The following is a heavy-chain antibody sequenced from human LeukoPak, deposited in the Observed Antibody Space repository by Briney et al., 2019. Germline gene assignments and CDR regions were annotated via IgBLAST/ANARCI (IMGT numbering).Heavy chain of an antibody. Sequence: SETLSLTCTVSGGSISSSSYFGGWIRQPLGKGLEWIGTIYYYGSTYYNPSLKSRVTISVDTSKNQFSLKLSSVTAADTAVYYCARQIRRAATYNWFDPWGQGTLVTVSS. CDR3: ARQIRRAATYNWFDP. V-gene: IGHV4-39*01. CDR1: GGSISSSSYF. D-gene: IGHD6-13*01. J-gene: IGHJ5*02. CDR2: IYYYGST.